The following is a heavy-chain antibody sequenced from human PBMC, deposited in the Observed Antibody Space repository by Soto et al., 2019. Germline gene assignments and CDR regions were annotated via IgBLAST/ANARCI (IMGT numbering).Heavy chain of an antibody. Sequence: GGSLRLFCAASGFTFSSYGMHWVRQAPGKGLEWVAVIWYDGSNKYYADSVKGRFTISRDNSKNTLYLQMNSLRAEDTAVYYCARDPRDSRTKLYYYMDVWGKGTTVTVSS. V-gene: IGHV3-33*01. CDR3: ARDPRDSRTKLYYYMDV. CDR2: IWYDGSNK. D-gene: IGHD5-18*01. CDR1: GFTFSSYG. J-gene: IGHJ6*03.